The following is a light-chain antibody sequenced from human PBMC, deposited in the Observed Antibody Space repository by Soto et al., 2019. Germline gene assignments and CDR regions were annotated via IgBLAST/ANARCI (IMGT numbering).Light chain of an antibody. Sequence: EIVLTQSPATLSLSPGERATLSCRASQSVSTYLAWYQQKPGQAPRLLIYDASNRATGIPARFSGSGSGTDFTLTISSLEPEDFAVYYCHHRSSWLTFGGGTKVEIK. CDR2: DAS. V-gene: IGKV3-11*01. CDR1: QSVSTY. J-gene: IGKJ4*01. CDR3: HHRSSWLT.